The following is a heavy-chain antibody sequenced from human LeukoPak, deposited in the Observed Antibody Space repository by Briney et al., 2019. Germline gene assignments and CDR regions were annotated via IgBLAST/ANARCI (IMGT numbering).Heavy chain of an antibody. CDR2: ISSSSSYI. CDR1: GFTFSSYS. J-gene: IGHJ4*02. CDR3: ARGHYYDSSGYYPSVENFDY. D-gene: IGHD3-22*01. Sequence: GGSLRLSCAASGFTFSSYSMNWVRQAPGKGLEWVSSISSSSSYIYYADSVKGRFTISRDNAKNSLYPQMNSLRAEDTAVYYCARGHYYDSSGYYPSVENFDYWGQGTLVTVSS. V-gene: IGHV3-21*01.